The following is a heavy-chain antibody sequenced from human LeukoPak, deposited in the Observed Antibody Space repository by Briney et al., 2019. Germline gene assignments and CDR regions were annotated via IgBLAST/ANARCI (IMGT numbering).Heavy chain of an antibody. J-gene: IGHJ6*03. D-gene: IGHD1-26*01. CDR1: GFTFSDYY. Sequence: GGSLRLSCAASGFTFSDYYMSWIRQAPGKGLEWVSAISGSGGSTYYADSVKGRFTISRDNSKNTLCLQMNSLRAEDTAVYYCAKDLIRELPGTGYMDVWGKGTTVTISS. V-gene: IGHV3-23*01. CDR3: AKDLIRELPGTGYMDV. CDR2: ISGSGGST.